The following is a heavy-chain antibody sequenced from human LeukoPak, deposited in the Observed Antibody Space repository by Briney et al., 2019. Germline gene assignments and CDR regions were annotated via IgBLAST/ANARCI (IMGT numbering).Heavy chain of an antibody. CDR1: GFTLSSYS. CDR3: AGSYDLFSEEVH. CDR2: VSSSSSYI. J-gene: IGHJ4*02. Sequence: GGSLRLSCAASGFTLSSYSMNWVRQAPGKGLEWVSSVSSSSSYIYYADSVKGRFTISRDNAKNSLYLQMNSLRAEDTAVYYCAGSYDLFSEEVHWGQGTRVTVSS. D-gene: IGHD5-12*01. V-gene: IGHV3-21*01.